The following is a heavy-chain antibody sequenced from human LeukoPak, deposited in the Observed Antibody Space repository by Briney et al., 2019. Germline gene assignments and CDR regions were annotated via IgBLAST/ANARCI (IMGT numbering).Heavy chain of an antibody. D-gene: IGHD3-22*01. CDR3: AREWLYYDSSGYYSDAFDI. V-gene: IGHV3-74*01. CDR1: GFTFSSYW. J-gene: IGHJ3*02. CDR2: INSDGSNT. Sequence: GGSLRLSCAASGFTFSSYWMHWFRQAPGKGLVWVSRINSDGSNTNYADSVQGRFTISRDNAKNSLYLQMNSLRAEDTAVYYCAREWLYYDSSGYYSDAFDIWGQGTMVTVSS.